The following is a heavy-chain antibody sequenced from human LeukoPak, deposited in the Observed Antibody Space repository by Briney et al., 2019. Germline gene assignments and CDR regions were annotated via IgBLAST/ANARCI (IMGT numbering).Heavy chain of an antibody. CDR3: ARSRIAAAGTSIWFDP. V-gene: IGHV4-39*07. CDR1: GGSISSSSYY. J-gene: IGHJ5*02. D-gene: IGHD6-13*01. CDR2: IYYSGST. Sequence: PSETLSLTCTVSGGSISSSSYYWGWIRQPPGKGLEWIGSIYYSGSTYYNPSLKSRVTISVDTSKNQFSLKLSSVTAADTAVYYCARSRIAAAGTSIWFDPWGQGTPVTVSS.